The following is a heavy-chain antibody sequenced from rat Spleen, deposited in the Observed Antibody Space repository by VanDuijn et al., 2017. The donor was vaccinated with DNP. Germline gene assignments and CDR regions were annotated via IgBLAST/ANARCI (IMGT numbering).Heavy chain of an antibody. J-gene: IGHJ4*01. Sequence: EVYLVESGGGLVQPGRSLKLSCAASGFTFGDHYMAWIRQTPKKGLEWVASISYEGVHTYYEDSVKGRFAISRDNAESTLYLQMNNLGSEDTATYYCATPPNSYKEVDAWGQGTSVTVSS. D-gene: IGHD1-2*01. CDR1: GFTFGDHY. CDR3: ATPPNSYKEVDA. CDR2: ISYEGVHT. V-gene: IGHV5-22*01.